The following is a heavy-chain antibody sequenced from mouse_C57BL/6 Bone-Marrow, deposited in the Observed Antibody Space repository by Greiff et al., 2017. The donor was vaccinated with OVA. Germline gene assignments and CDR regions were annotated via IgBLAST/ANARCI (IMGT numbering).Heavy chain of an antibody. CDR2: IDPSDSYT. D-gene: IGHD4-1*01. V-gene: IGHV1-59*01. J-gene: IGHJ1*03. CDR3: ARRNGTRYFDV. Sequence: VQLQQPGAELVRPGTSVKLSCKASGYTFTSYWMHWVKQRPGQGLEWIGVIDPSDSYTNYNQKFKGKATLTVDTASSTAYMQLSSLTSEDSAVYYCARRNGTRYFDVWGTGTTVTVSS. CDR1: GYTFTSYW.